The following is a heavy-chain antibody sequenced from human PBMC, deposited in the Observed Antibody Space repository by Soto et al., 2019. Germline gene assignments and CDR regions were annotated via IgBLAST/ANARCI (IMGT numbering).Heavy chain of an antibody. CDR3: ARPRWPREAVAGDY. D-gene: IGHD6-19*01. CDR1: GFTFSNYW. J-gene: IGHJ4*02. Sequence: PWGSLRLPYAASGFTFSNYWMTWVRQLPGKGLEWVANIKQDGSEKYYVDSVKGRFTISRDNAKNSLYLQMNSLRAEDTAVYYCARPRWPREAVAGDYWGQGTLVTVSS. V-gene: IGHV3-7*04. CDR2: IKQDGSEK.